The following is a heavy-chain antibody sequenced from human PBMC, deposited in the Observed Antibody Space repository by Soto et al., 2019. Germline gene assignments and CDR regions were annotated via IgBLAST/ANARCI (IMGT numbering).Heavy chain of an antibody. Sequence: GGSLRLSCAASGFTVSNNFMNWVRQAPGKGLEWVSVIYAGGSTYHADSVKGRFTVSRDNSKNTVSLQMNSLRAEDTAVYYCVRGITIFPTDHYGMDVWGQGTTVTVSS. D-gene: IGHD3-9*01. V-gene: IGHV3-66*01. CDR2: IYAGGST. J-gene: IGHJ6*02. CDR1: GFTVSNNF. CDR3: VRGITIFPTDHYGMDV.